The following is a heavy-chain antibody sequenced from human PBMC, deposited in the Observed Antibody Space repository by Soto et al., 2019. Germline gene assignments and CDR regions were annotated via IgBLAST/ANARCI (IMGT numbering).Heavy chain of an antibody. Sequence: QVQLVQSGAEVKTPGSSVKVSCKASGGTFSSYAISWVRQAPGQGLEWMGGIIPIFGTANYAQKFQGRVTITADKSTSTAYRERSSLRAEDTAVYYGAGIGELYYYGMDVWGQGTTVTVSS. J-gene: IGHJ6*02. CDR1: GGTFSSYA. V-gene: IGHV1-69*06. D-gene: IGHD3-10*01. CDR2: IIPIFGTA. CDR3: AGIGELYYYGMDV.